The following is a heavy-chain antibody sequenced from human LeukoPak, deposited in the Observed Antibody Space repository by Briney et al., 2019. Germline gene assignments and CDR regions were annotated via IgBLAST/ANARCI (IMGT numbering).Heavy chain of an antibody. CDR3: ARLDSGSYSFDN. CDR2: IYSGGST. J-gene: IGHJ4*02. D-gene: IGHD1-26*01. V-gene: IGHV3-66*01. Sequence: GGSLRLSCAASGFTLSSYSMSWVRQAPGKGLEWVSVIYSGGSTYYADSVKGRFTISRDNSKNTLYLQMNSLRAEDTAVYYCARLDSGSYSFDNWGQGTLVTVSS. CDR1: GFTLSSYS.